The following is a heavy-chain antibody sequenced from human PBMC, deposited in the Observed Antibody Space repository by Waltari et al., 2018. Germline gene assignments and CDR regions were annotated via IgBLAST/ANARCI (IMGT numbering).Heavy chain of an antibody. CDR2: LYTSGST. CDR3: ARDGGYIGSSGWWDS. Sequence: QVQLQESGPGLVKPSETLSLTCTVSGGSIRSYYWSWIRQTAGKGLEWIGRLYTSGSTNYNPSLKSRVTMSVDTSKNQFSLKLSSVTAADTAVYYCARDGGYIGSSGWWDSWGQGTLVTVSS. J-gene: IGHJ5*01. D-gene: IGHD6-19*01. CDR1: GGSIRSYY. V-gene: IGHV4-4*07.